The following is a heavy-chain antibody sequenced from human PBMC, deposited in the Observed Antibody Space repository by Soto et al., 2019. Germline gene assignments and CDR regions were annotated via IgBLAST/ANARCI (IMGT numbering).Heavy chain of an antibody. CDR2: IYYSGST. Sequence: SETLSLTCTVSGGSISSGDYYWSWIRQPPGKGLEWIGYIYYSGSTYYNPSLKSRVTISVDTSKNQFSLKLSSVTATDTAVYYCARDLGAHYYDSSGPGWFDPWGQGTLVTVS. CDR3: ARDLGAHYYDSSGPGWFDP. D-gene: IGHD3-22*01. V-gene: IGHV4-30-4*01. CDR1: GGSISSGDYY. J-gene: IGHJ5*02.